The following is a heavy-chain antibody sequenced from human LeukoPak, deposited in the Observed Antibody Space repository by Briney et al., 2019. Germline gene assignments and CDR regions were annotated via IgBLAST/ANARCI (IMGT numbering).Heavy chain of an antibody. Sequence: GGSLRLSCAASGFTFSSYSMNWVRQAPGKGLEWVSSISSSSSYIYYADSVKGRFTISRDNAKNSLYLQMNSLRAEDTAVYYCARGDDGSIYRPFLIWGQGTKVTVSS. CDR2: ISSSSSYI. D-gene: IGHD3-10*01. CDR3: ARGDDGSIYRPFLI. CDR1: GFTFSSYS. V-gene: IGHV3-21*01. J-gene: IGHJ3*02.